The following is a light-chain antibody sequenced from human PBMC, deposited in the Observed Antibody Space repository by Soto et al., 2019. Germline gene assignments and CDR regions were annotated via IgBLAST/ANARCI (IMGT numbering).Light chain of an antibody. CDR3: QQRSNWPRT. CDR2: DAS. V-gene: IGKV3-11*01. CDR1: QSVSSY. J-gene: IGKJ1*01. Sequence: EIVMTQSPATLSVSPGERPTLSCRASQSVSSYLAWYQQKPGQAPRLLIYDASNRATGIPARFSGSGSGTDFTLTISSLEPEDFALYYCQQRSNWPRTFGQGTKVDIK.